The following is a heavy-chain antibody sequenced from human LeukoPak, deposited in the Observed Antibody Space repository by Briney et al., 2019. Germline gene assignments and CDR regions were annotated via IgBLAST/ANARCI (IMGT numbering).Heavy chain of an antibody. V-gene: IGHV3-30*02. Sequence: SGGSLRLSCAASGFTFSSYGMHWVRQAPGKGLEWVAFIRYDGSNKYYADSVKGRFTISRDNSKNTLYLQMNSLRAEDTAVYYCAKAARRPGLHGDYVYYYYYGMDVWGQGTTVTVSS. J-gene: IGHJ6*02. CDR3: AKAARRPGLHGDYVYYYYYGMDV. CDR1: GFTFSSYG. CDR2: IRYDGSNK. D-gene: IGHD4-17*01.